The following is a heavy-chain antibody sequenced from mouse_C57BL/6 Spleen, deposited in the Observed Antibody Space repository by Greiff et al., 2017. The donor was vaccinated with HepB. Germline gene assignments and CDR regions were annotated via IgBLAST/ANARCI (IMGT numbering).Heavy chain of an antibody. J-gene: IGHJ3*01. D-gene: IGHD4-1*01. Sequence: QVQLQQSGAELARPGASVKLSCKASGYTFTSYGISWVKQRTGQGLEWIGEIYPRSGNTYYNEKFKGKATLTADKSSSTAYMELRSLTSEDSAVYFCARDNGTGAYWGQGTLVTVSA. CDR3: ARDNGTGAY. CDR2: IYPRSGNT. CDR1: GYTFTSYG. V-gene: IGHV1-81*01.